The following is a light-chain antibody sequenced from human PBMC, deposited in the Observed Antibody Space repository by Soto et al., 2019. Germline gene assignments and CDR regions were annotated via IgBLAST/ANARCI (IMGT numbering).Light chain of an antibody. J-gene: IGKJ4*01. Sequence: EIVLTQSPGTLSLSPGERATLSCRASQSVSSSYLAWYQQKPGQAPRRLIYGASSRATGIPDRFSGSGSGTDFTLTISSLEPEDFAVYYCQQRSNWPPSLTFGGGTKVDIK. CDR2: GAS. CDR1: QSVSSSY. V-gene: IGKV3D-20*02. CDR3: QQRSNWPPSLT.